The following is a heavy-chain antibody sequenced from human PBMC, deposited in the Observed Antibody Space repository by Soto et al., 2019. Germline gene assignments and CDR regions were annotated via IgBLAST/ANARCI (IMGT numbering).Heavy chain of an antibody. D-gene: IGHD6-13*01. CDR2: ISSSGSTI. CDR1: GFTFSDYY. J-gene: IGHJ6*03. V-gene: IGHV3-11*01. Sequence: GGSLRLSCAASGFTFSDYYMSWIRQAPGKGLEWVSYISSSGSTIYYADSVKGRFTISRDNAKNSLYLQMNSLRAEDTAVYYCARDESSWYYYYMDVWGKGTTVTVSS. CDR3: ARDESSWYYYYMDV.